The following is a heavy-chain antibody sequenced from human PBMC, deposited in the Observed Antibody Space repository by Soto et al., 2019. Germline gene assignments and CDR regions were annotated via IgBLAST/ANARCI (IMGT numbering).Heavy chain of an antibody. J-gene: IGHJ4*02. CDR1: GDTFTTYD. D-gene: IGHD3-10*01. Sequence: VASVKVSCKASGDTFTTYDINCVLQSAGHGLEWMGWINPNSGNIGYAQRFQGRVTMTRDTAIRTAYMEVSSLRSDDTAVYYCARGRASGSYYLLDYWGQGTLVTVSS. CDR2: INPNSGNI. CDR3: ARGRASGSYYLLDY. V-gene: IGHV1-8*01.